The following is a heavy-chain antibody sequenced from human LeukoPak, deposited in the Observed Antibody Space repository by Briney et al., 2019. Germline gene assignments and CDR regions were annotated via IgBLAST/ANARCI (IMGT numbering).Heavy chain of an antibody. CDR3: ARGIAATPAAFYYYYMDV. V-gene: IGHV4-38-2*02. CDR1: GYSISSGYY. J-gene: IGHJ6*03. Sequence: SETLSLTCTVSGYSISSGYYWGWIRQPPGKGLEWIGYFTYSGSASYNPSLKSRFTMSVDTSKNQFSLKLSSVTAADTAVYYCARGIAATPAAFYYYYMDVWGKGTTVTVSS. CDR2: FTYSGSA. D-gene: IGHD2-15*01.